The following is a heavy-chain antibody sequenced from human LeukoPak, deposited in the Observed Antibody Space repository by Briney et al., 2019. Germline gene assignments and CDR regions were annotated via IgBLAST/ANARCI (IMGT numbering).Heavy chain of an antibody. CDR3: ARHDSFIPY. CDR1: GFTFSDYA. J-gene: IGHJ4*02. Sequence: GGSLRLSCVASGFTFSDYAMSSVRQAPGRGLERVSGISDSGGSTYYADSVKGRCTISRDNSKNTVSLQINNLRAEDTAVYFCARHDSFIPYWGQGTLVTVTS. D-gene: IGHD3-16*02. V-gene: IGHV3-23*01. CDR2: ISDSGGST.